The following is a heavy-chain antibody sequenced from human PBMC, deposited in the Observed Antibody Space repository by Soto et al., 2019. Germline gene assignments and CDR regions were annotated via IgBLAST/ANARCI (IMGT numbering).Heavy chain of an antibody. CDR1: GFTFNNYA. CDR3: LKRKADSACYES. Sequence: EVQLLEFGGGMVQPGGSLRLSCAAAGFTFNNYAMTWVRQAPVKGLEWVSSISVSGDSTYYADSVKGRFTLSRDNSKNTLYLHMNSLRAEDTAVYYCLKRKADSACYESWGQEALVTVSS. CDR2: ISVSGDST. J-gene: IGHJ5*02. D-gene: IGHD3-22*01. V-gene: IGHV3-23*01.